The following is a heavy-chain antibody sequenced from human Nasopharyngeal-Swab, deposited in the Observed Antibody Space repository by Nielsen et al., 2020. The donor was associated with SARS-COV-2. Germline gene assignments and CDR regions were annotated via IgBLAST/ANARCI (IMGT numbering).Heavy chain of an antibody. V-gene: IGHV3-23*01. CDR3: AKGSLWERLDY. J-gene: IGHJ4*02. CDR2: ISGSGGST. CDR1: GFTFSSYA. Sequence: GESLKISCAASGFTFSSYAMSWVRQASGKGLEWVSAISGSGGSTYYADSVKGRFTISRDNSKNTLYLQMNSLRAEDTAVYYCAKGSLWERLDYWGQGTLVTVSS. D-gene: IGHD1-26*01.